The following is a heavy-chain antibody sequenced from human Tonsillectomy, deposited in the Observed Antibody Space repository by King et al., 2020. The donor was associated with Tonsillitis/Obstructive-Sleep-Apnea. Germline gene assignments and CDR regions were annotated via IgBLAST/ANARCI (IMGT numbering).Heavy chain of an antibody. CDR2: LPLPPDCGQT. CDR1: GFTFLNAW. D-gene: IGHD3-3*01. Sequence: PGFSLRPPFACTGFTFLNAWMSSVLPCPAQVLSFFFLLPLPPDCGQTEYAATVKGSITISRDDSQNTLYLQMNSLKTEDTAVYYCTTDQPLITIFGVVIIAEDYWGQGTLVTVSS. V-gene: IGHV3-15*01. CDR3: TTDQPLITIFGVVIIAEDY. J-gene: IGHJ4*02.